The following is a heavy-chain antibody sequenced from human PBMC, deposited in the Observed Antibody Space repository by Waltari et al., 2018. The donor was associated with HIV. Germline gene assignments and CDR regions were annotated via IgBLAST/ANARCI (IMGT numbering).Heavy chain of an antibody. D-gene: IGHD3-9*01. Sequence: QVQLEQSGPGLVKPSQTLSVSCGIPGDTFESNTAAWNWIRMCPSRGLEWLGRTYRRSEWHHDYAVPPQGRLSIEADTSDNRFTLHLNSVTPEDTAIYFCARDSFGFDFWGQGTLVTVS. V-gene: IGHV6-1*02. CDR2: TYRRSEWHH. J-gene: IGHJ4*02. CDR3: ARDSFGFDF. CDR1: GDTFESNTAA.